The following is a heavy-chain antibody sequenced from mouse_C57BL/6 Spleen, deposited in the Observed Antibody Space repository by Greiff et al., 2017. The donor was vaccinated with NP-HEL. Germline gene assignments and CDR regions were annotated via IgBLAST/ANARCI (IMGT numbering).Heavy chain of an antibody. CDR1: GYTFTSYW. CDR2: IHPNSGST. CDR3: ARRYGSSSSWYFDV. V-gene: IGHV1-64*01. D-gene: IGHD1-1*01. Sequence: QVQLQQPGAELVKPGASVKLSCKASGYTFTSYWMHWVKQRPGQGLEWIGMIHPNSGSTNYNEKFKSKATLTVAKSSSTAYMQLSSLTSEYSAVYYCARRYGSSSSWYFDVWGTGTTVTVSS. J-gene: IGHJ1*03.